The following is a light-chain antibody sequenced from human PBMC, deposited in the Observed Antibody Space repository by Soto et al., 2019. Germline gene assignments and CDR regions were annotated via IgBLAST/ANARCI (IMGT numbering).Light chain of an antibody. V-gene: IGLV3-1*01. CDR2: HDD. J-gene: IGLJ2*01. Sequence: SYELTQSPSVSVSPGQTASISCSGEKLGENFVCWYQQKPGQSPVVVIYHDDKRPSGIPERFSGSSSGNRATLTIAGTQAHDAAAYYCQVWANNASVFGGGAKQTLL. CDR1: KLGENF. CDR3: QVWANNASV.